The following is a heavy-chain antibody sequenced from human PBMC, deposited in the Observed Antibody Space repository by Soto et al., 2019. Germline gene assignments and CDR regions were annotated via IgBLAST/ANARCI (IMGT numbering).Heavy chain of an antibody. J-gene: IGHJ6*02. Sequence: QVQLVESGGGLVKPGGSLRLSCAASGFTFSDYYMSWIRQAPGKGLEWVSYISSSGSTIYYADSVKGRFTISTDNAKNSPYLQMNSLRAEDTAVYYCARLYDSSRWYVDDYYGMDVWGQGTTVTVSS. CDR1: GFTFSDYY. CDR2: ISSSGSTI. D-gene: IGHD6-13*01. CDR3: ARLYDSSRWYVDDYYGMDV. V-gene: IGHV3-11*01.